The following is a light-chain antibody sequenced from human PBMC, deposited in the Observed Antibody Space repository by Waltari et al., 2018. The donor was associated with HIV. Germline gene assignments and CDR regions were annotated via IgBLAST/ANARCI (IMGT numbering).Light chain of an antibody. CDR2: TNN. Sequence: QSVMTQPPSASGTPGQGVTISCSGSKSNIGDNYVSWYQQLPGKAPKLLIETNNRRPEGVPDRVSGSKSGTSASRAIRGLRSDDEADYYCATWDDSLNGWAFGGGTKLTVL. J-gene: IGLJ3*02. CDR1: KSNIGDNY. V-gene: IGLV1-47*01. CDR3: ATWDDSLNGWA.